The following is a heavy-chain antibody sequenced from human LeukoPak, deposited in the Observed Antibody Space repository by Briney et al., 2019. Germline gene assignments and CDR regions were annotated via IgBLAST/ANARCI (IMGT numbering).Heavy chain of an antibody. V-gene: IGHV3-23*01. CDR1: GLAFRDYA. Sequence: PGGSLRLSCAASGLAFRDYAMSWVRQAPGKGLEWVSVVSGSGATTHYTDSVKGRFTISRDNYKNTVSLQMISLRAEDTAVYYCATDYYDRTGEYTVDYWGQGIQVTVSS. CDR3: ATDYYDRTGEYTVDY. CDR2: VSGSGATT. J-gene: IGHJ4*02. D-gene: IGHD3-22*01.